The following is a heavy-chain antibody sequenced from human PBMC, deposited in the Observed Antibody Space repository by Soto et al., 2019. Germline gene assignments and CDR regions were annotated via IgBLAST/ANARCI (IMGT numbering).Heavy chain of an antibody. CDR2: IIPIFGTA. V-gene: IGHV1-69*13. CDR3: AGVEYSSSSWVYYFDY. D-gene: IGHD6-6*01. Sequence: GASVKVSCKASGGTFSSYAISWVRQAPGQGLEWMGGIIPIFGTANYAQKFQGRVTITAEESTSTAYMELSSLRSEDTAVYYCAGVEYSSSSWVYYFDYWGQGTLVTVSS. CDR1: GGTFSSYA. J-gene: IGHJ4*02.